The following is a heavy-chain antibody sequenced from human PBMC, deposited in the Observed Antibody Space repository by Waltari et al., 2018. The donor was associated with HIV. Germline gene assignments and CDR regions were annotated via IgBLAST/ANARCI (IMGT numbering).Heavy chain of an antibody. CDR3: ARDYYDSSGYYYGYSP. D-gene: IGHD3-22*01. Sequence: QVQLQESGPGLVKPSETLSLTCTVSGGSISSYYWSWIRQPPGKGLEWIGDIYYSGSTNYNPSLKSRVTISVDTSKNQFSLKLSSVTAADTAVYYCARDYYDSSGYYYGYSPWGQGTLVTVSS. V-gene: IGHV4-59*01. CDR2: IYYSGST. J-gene: IGHJ5*02. CDR1: GGSISSYY.